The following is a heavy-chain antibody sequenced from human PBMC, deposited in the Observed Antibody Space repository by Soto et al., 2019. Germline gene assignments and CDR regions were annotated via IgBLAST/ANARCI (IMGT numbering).Heavy chain of an antibody. D-gene: IGHD3-3*01. Sequence: PVGSLRLSCAASGFTFSSYAMSWVRQAPGKGLEWVSAISGSGGSTYYADSVKGRFTISRDNSKNTLYLQMNSLRAEDTAVYYCAKDRLVTIFGVVTPNWFDPWGQGTLVTVSS. J-gene: IGHJ5*02. CDR3: AKDRLVTIFGVVTPNWFDP. CDR1: GFTFSSYA. CDR2: ISGSGGST. V-gene: IGHV3-23*01.